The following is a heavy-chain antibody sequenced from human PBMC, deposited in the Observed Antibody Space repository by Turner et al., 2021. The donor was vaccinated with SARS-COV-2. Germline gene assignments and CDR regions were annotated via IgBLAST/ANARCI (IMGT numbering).Heavy chain of an antibody. Sequence: QLVAPGGGLSNPGGSLKLSCGAAGITFSSYSMNWVRQAPGKGLEWVVSIRTSTNYIYYGDSVKGRFTITSYNARDSLKRQMHSLRAQDTAVYYCARSEYSSTWDLGEAVDTWGQGTLGTVFS. CDR2: IRTSTNYI. CDR1: GITFSSYS. V-gene: IGHV3-21*06. D-gene: IGHD6-6*01. CDR3: ARSEYSSTWDLGEAVDT. J-gene: IGHJ3*02.